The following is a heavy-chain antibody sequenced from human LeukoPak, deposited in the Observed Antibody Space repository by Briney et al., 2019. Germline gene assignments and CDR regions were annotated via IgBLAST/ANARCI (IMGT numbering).Heavy chain of an antibody. D-gene: IGHD5-18*01. CDR3: TILDTAMTVGY. CDR1: GFSFGDYA. J-gene: IGHJ4*02. V-gene: IGHV3-49*04. CDR2: ISSKAYGRTT. Sequence: GGSLSLSCTVSGFSFGDYAMSWVRQAPGKGLEWVGFISSKAYGRTTEYAASVKGRFTLSRDDPQCIAYLQMNSLKTEHTAVYHCTILDTAMTVGYWGQGTLVTLSS.